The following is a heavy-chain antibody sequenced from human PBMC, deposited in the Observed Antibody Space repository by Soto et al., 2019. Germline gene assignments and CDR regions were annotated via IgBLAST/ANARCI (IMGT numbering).Heavy chain of an antibody. V-gene: IGHV3-23*01. CDR1: GFTFSSYA. CDR3: AKHWGLVYCSGGSCHYYYYMDV. CDR2: ISGSGGST. J-gene: IGHJ6*03. D-gene: IGHD2-15*01. Sequence: EVQLLESGGGLVQPGGSLRLSCAASGFTFSSYAMSWVRQAPGKGLEWVSAISGSGGSTYYADSGKGRFTICRDNSKNTLDLQMNSLRAEDTAVYYCAKHWGLVYCSGGSCHYYYYMDVWGKGTTVTVSS.